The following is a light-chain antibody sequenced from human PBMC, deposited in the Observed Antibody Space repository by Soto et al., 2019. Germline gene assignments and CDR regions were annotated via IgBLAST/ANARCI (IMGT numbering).Light chain of an antibody. CDR1: QSISSY. CDR3: QQSYSTPPFG. Sequence: DIQMTQSPSSLSASVGDRVTITCRASQSISSYLNWYQQKPGKAPNLLIYAASSLQSGVPSRFSGSGSGTDFTLTISSLQPEDFATYYCQQSYSTPPFGFGPGTKVDIK. V-gene: IGKV1-39*01. J-gene: IGKJ3*01. CDR2: AAS.